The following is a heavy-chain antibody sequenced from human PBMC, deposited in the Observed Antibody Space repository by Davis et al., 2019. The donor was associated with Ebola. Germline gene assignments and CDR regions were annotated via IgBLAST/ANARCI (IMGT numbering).Heavy chain of an antibody. Sequence: MPSETLSLTCTVSGGSISSYYWSWIRQPPGKGLEWIGYIYYSGSTNYNPSLKSRVTISVDTSKNQFSLKLSSVTAADTAVYYCARAITIFGVVKWYYYGMDVWGQGTTVTVSS. V-gene: IGHV4-59*01. CDR3: ARAITIFGVVKWYYYGMDV. D-gene: IGHD3-3*01. CDR1: GGSISSYY. CDR2: IYYSGST. J-gene: IGHJ6*02.